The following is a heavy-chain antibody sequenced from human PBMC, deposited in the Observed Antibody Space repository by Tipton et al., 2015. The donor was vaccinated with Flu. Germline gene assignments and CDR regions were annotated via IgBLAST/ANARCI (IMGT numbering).Heavy chain of an antibody. V-gene: IGHV3-11*01. CDR2: ISSSASTR. CDR1: GFTFSDYY. D-gene: IGHD3-16*02. CDR3: ATNNYVWGSYRYG. Sequence: SLRLSCAASGFTFSDYYMNWIRQAPGKGLEWVSYISSSASTRYYADSVKGRFTISRDNAKNSLYLQMNSLRAEDTAAYYCATNNYVWGSYRYGWGQGTLVTVSS. J-gene: IGHJ4*02.